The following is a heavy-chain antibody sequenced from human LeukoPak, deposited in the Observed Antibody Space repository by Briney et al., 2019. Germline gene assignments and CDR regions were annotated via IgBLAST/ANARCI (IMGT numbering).Heavy chain of an antibody. CDR2: IYYSGST. V-gene: IGHV4-4*02. J-gene: IGHJ4*02. CDR3: ARPSIAARLAPWSY. Sequence: SETLSLTCAVSGGSISSSNWWSWVRQPPGKGLEWIGYIYYSGSTNYNPSLKSRVTISVDTSKNQFSLKLSSVTAADTAVYYCARPSIAARLAPWSYWGQGTLVTVSS. CDR1: GGSISSSNW. D-gene: IGHD6-6*01.